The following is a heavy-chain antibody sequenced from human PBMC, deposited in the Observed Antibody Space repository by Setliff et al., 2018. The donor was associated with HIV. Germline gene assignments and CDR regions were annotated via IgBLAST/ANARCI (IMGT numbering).Heavy chain of an antibody. J-gene: IGHJ4*02. CDR3: ARFARDPTD. V-gene: IGHV4-61*01. CDR2: IYYSGDS. CDR1: GVSVSINSYF. Sequence: PSETLSLTCSVSGVSVSINSYFWSWIRQPPGRGLEYLGYIYYSGDSNYSPSLKSRLSMSLDASTSQFSLRLNSLTAADTAMYYCARFARDPTDWGRGILVTVSS.